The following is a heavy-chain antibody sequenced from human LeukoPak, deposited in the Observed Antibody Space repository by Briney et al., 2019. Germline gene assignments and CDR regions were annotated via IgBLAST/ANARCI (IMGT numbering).Heavy chain of an antibody. CDR1: GYTFTSNY. Sequence: ASVKVSCKAFGYTFTSNYMHWVRQAPGQGPEWMGVISPSGGSTTYAQKFQGRATLTRDMSTSTDYLELSSLRSEDTAVYYCARDNSVRDEAWWFNPWGQGTLVAVSS. CDR3: ARDNSVRDEAWWFNP. V-gene: IGHV1-46*01. D-gene: IGHD5-24*01. CDR2: ISPSGGST. J-gene: IGHJ5*02.